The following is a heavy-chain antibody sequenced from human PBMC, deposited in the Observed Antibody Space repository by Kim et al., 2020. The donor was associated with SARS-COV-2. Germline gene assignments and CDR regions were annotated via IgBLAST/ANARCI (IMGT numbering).Heavy chain of an antibody. J-gene: IGHJ4*02. CDR3: ARVGIQAYSFMITFGGAFDY. CDR1: GGSISSGGYY. D-gene: IGHD3-16*01. Sequence: SETLSLTCTVSGGSISSGGYYWSWIRQHPGKGLEWIGYIYYSGSTYYNPSLKSRVTISVDTSKNQFSLKLSSVTAADTAVYYCARVGIQAYSFMITFGGAFDYWGQGTLVTVSS. CDR2: IYYSGST. V-gene: IGHV4-31*03.